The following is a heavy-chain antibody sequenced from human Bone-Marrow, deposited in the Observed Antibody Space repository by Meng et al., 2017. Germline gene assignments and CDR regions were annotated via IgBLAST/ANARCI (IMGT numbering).Heavy chain of an antibody. J-gene: IGHJ4*02. V-gene: IGHV4-30-4*01. CDR1: GGSISSGDYY. Sequence: QVQLQESGPGPVKPSQTLSLTCTVSGGSISSGDYYWSWIRQPPGKGLEWIGYIYTSGSTYYNPSLKSRVTISVDTSKNQFSLKLRFVTAADTAVYYCAREGRSHQVGVSVYWGQGNLVTVSS. D-gene: IGHD2-21*01. CDR2: IYTSGST. CDR3: AREGRSHQVGVSVY.